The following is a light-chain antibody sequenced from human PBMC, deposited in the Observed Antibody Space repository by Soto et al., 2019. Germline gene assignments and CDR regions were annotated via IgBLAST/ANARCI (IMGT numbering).Light chain of an antibody. Sequence: QSVLTQPASVSGSPGQSITISCTGTSSDVGAYNYVSWYQQHPGKAPKLMIYEVSHRPSGVSNRFSGSKSGNTASLTISGLQAEDEADYYCSSYTSSSTLVFGTGTKLTVL. V-gene: IGLV2-14*01. J-gene: IGLJ1*01. CDR3: SSYTSSSTLV. CDR2: EVS. CDR1: SSDVGAYNY.